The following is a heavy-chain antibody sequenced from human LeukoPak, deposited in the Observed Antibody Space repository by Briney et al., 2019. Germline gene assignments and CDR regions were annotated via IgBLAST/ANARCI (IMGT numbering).Heavy chain of an antibody. J-gene: IGHJ4*02. Sequence: GGSLRLSCAASGFTFSSYAMSWVRQVPGKGLEWVSAISGSGGSTYYADSVKGRFTISRDNSKNTLYLQMNSLRAEDTAVYYCAKDHSQNSYGPHQTDYWGQGTLVTVSS. CDR2: ISGSGGST. V-gene: IGHV3-23*01. CDR3: AKDHSQNSYGPHQTDY. CDR1: GFTFSSYA. D-gene: IGHD5-18*01.